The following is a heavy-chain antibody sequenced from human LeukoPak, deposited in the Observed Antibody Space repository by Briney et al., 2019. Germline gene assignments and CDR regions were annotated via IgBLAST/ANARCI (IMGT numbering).Heavy chain of an antibody. D-gene: IGHD1-20*01. CDR2: IYYSGST. CDR1: GGSISSYY. Sequence: KPSETLSLTCTVSGGSISSYYWSWIRQPPGKGLEWIGYIYYSGSTNYDPSLKSRVTISVDTSKNQFSLKLSSVTAADTAVYYCAREGYGPITGPWFDPWGRGTLVTVSS. CDR3: AREGYGPITGPWFDP. V-gene: IGHV4-59*01. J-gene: IGHJ5*02.